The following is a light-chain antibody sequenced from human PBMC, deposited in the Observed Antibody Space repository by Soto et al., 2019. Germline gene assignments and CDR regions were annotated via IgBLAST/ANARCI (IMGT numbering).Light chain of an antibody. CDR1: QSVSSSY. CDR3: QQYGSSALYT. J-gene: IGKJ2*01. V-gene: IGKV3-20*01. Sequence: EIVLTQSPGTLSLSPGERATLSCRASQSVSSSYLAWYQQKPGQAPRLLIYGASSRATGIPDRFSGSGSGTDFTLTIIILEPEDFAVYYCQQYGSSALYTFGQGTKLEIK. CDR2: GAS.